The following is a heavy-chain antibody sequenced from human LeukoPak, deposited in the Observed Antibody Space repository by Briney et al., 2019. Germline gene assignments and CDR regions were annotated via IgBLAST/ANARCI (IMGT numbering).Heavy chain of an antibody. CDR3: ARRNRGYSYAQGGAFDI. CDR2: IYYSGST. D-gene: IGHD5-18*01. CDR1: GGSISSYY. J-gene: IGHJ3*02. V-gene: IGHV4-59*01. Sequence: SETLSLTCTVSGGSISSYYWSWIRQLPGKGLEWIGYIYYSGSTNYNPSLKSRVTISVDTSKNQFSLKLSSVTAADTAVYYCARRNRGYSYAQGGAFDIWGQGTMVTVSS.